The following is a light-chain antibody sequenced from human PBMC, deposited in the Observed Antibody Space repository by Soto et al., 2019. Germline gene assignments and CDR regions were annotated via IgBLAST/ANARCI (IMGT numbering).Light chain of an antibody. J-gene: IGLJ1*01. CDR2: STS. V-gene: IGLV8-61*01. CDR3: ALFMGNGISV. Sequence: QAVVTQASSFSVSPGGTVTLTCGLISGSVSTANNPNWYQQTPGQAPRTLISSTSTRSSGVPDRFSGSILGNKAALTITGAQADDESDYYCALFMGNGISVFGTGTKLTVL. CDR1: SGSVSTANN.